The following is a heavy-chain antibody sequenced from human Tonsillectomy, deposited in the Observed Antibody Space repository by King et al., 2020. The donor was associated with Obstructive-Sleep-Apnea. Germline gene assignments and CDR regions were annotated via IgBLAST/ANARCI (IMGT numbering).Heavy chain of an antibody. V-gene: IGHV4-34*01. J-gene: IGHJ5*02. CDR3: ARGSGAADVNWFDP. D-gene: IGHD6-13*01. Sequence: VQLQQWGAGLLKPSETLSLTCAVYGGSFSDYYWSWIRQPPGTGLEWIGEINNSGSTNYNPSLKSRVTISVDMSKNQFSLKLTSVTAADTAVYYCARGSGAADVNWFDPWGQGALVTVSS. CDR2: INNSGST. CDR1: GGSFSDYY.